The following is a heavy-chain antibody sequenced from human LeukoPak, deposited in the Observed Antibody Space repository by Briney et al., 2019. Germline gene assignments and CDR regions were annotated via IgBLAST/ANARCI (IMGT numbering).Heavy chain of an antibody. CDR3: AKALSAYSGYVDY. D-gene: IGHD5-12*01. Sequence: PGGSLRLSCAASGFTFSTYIISWVRQAPGKGLEWVSAIDRTSGGAYYAGSVKGRFTIARDNSKITLDLQMTSLRAEDTAVYYCAKALSAYSGYVDYWGQGDLVTVSS. CDR2: IDRTSGGA. CDR1: GFTFSTYI. V-gene: IGHV3-23*01. J-gene: IGHJ4*02.